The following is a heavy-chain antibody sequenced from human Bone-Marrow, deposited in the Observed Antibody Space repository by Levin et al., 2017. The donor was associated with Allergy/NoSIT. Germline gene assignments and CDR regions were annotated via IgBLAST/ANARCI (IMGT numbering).Heavy chain of an antibody. D-gene: IGHD4-23*01. CDR1: GGTFSSYA. CDR3: ARDGYGGTHNFDY. Sequence: SVKVSCKASGGTFSSYAISWVRQAPGQGLEWMGGIIPIFGTANYAQKFQGRVTITADESTSTAYMELSSLRSEDTAVYYCARDGYGGTHNFDYWGQGTLVTVSS. J-gene: IGHJ4*02. V-gene: IGHV1-69*13. CDR2: IIPIFGTA.